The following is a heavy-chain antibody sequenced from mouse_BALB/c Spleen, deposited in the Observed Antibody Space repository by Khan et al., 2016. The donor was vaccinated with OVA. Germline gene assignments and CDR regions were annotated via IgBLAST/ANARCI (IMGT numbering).Heavy chain of an antibody. Sequence: VQLQQSGAELARPGASVKLSCKSSGYTFTSYWMQWVKQRPGQGLEGIGAIYPGDGDTRYTQKFKGKATLTADKSSSTAYMQLSSLASEDSAVYYCASYRYDYFDYWGQGTTLTVSS. CDR3: ASYRYDYFDY. J-gene: IGHJ2*01. D-gene: IGHD2-14*01. CDR1: GYTFTSYW. CDR2: IYPGDGDT. V-gene: IGHV1-87*01.